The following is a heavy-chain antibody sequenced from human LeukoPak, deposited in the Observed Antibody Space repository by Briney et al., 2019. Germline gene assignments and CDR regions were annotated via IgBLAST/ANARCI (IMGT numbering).Heavy chain of an antibody. Sequence: GGSLRLSCAASGFTFSSYWMHWVRQVPGKGVEWVSRIHSDGRRTIYADSVKGRFTISRADAKNTLYLQMHSLRGEDTAVYHCARGGGTGEFDYWGQGALVTVSS. D-gene: IGHD7-27*01. J-gene: IGHJ4*02. V-gene: IGHV3-74*01. CDR2: IHSDGRRT. CDR1: GFTFSSYW. CDR3: ARGGGTGEFDY.